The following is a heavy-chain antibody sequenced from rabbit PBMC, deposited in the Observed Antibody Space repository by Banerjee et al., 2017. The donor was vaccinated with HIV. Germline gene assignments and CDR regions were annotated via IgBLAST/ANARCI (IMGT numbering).Heavy chain of an antibody. CDR3: AREYDSGGDCPSDL. CDR2: IYTGNGRT. V-gene: IGHV1S45*01. CDR1: GFSFINNYW. D-gene: IGHD1-1*01. Sequence: QEQLEESGGDLVKPEGSLTLTCTASGFSFINNYWICWVRQAPGKGLEWIACIYTGNGRTLCASWAKGRFTISKTSSTTVTLQMTSLTAADTATYSCAREYDSGGDCPSDLWGPGTLVTVS. J-gene: IGHJ4*01.